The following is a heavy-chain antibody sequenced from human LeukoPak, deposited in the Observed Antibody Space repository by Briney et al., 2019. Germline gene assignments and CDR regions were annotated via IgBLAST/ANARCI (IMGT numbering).Heavy chain of an antibody. J-gene: IGHJ4*02. CDR3: ARDSSGWSPFDY. CDR2: ISSSGSTI. D-gene: IGHD6-19*01. Sequence: GGSLSLSCAASGFTFSSYEMNWVRQAPGKGLEWVSYISSSGSTIYYADSVKGRFTISRDNAKNSLYLQMNSLRAEDTAMYYCARDSSGWSPFDYWGQGTLVTVSS. CDR1: GFTFSSYE. V-gene: IGHV3-48*03.